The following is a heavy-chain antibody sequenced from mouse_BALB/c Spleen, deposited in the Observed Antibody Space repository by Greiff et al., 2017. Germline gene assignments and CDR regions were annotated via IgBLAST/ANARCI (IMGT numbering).Heavy chain of an antibody. J-gene: IGHJ4*01. CDR2: ILPGSGST. V-gene: IGHV1-9*01. D-gene: IGHD1-2*01. CDR1: GYTFSSYW. CDR3: ARRGDSLLRLRAMDD. Sequence: QVQLKQSGAELMKPGASVKISCKATGYTFSSYWIEWVKQRPGHGLEWIGEILPGSGSTNYNEKFKGKATFTADTSSNTAYMQLSSLTSEDSAVYYCARRGDSLLRLRAMDDWGQGTSVTVSS.